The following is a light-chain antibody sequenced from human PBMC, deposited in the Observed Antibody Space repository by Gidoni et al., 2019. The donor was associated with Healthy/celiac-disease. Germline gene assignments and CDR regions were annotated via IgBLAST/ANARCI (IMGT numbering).Light chain of an antibody. Sequence: DIQMTQSPSSLSASVGDRVTITCQASQDISNYLNWYQQKPGKAPKLLIYDASNLETGVPSRFSGSGSGTDFTFTISSLQPEDIATYYCQQYDNRGGFTFGPGTKVDIK. J-gene: IGKJ3*01. CDR1: QDISNY. CDR3: QQYDNRGGFT. CDR2: DAS. V-gene: IGKV1-33*01.